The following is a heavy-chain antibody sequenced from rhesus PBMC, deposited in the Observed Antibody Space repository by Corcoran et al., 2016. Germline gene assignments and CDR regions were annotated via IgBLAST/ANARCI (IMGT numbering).Heavy chain of an antibody. J-gene: IGHJ4*01. V-gene: IGHV4-143*01. CDR2: IYCGSGST. D-gene: IGHD1-20*01. CDR3: ARTREQAVFAFDY. CDR1: GGPIRDYYY. Sequence: QVPLQESGPGLVKPSATLSLTCAVYGGPIRDYYYWSWIRQPPGKGLEWIGQIYCGSGSTYYNPSLKSRVTVSKDTSKNQFSLKLSSVTAADTSVYYCARTREQAVFAFDYWGQGVLVTVSS.